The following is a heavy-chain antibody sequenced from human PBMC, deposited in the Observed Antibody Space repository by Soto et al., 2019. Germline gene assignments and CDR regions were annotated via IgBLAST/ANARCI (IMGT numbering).Heavy chain of an antibody. CDR1: GGSIRSYC. Sequence: QVHLQESGPGLLKLSETLSLTCTVSGGSIRSYCWSCIRQPPWQGLEWIGCICNSGSTHYTPSPHGRVSLSVDTQRGHCSLPLSSVTVADTAVYDCAGGGSIIVATRGLMDVWCNGATGPVSS. CDR3: AGGGSIIVATRGLMDV. J-gene: IGHJ6*04. V-gene: IGHV4-59*08. D-gene: IGHD3-22*01. CDR2: ICNSGST.